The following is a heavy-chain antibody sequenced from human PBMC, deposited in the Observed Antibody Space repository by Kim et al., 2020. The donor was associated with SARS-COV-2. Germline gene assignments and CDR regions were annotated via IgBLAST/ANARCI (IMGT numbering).Heavy chain of an antibody. D-gene: IGHD1-26*01. V-gene: IGHV4-59*09. Sequence: PSLKSRVTISVDTSKNQFSLKLSSVTAADTAVYYCARGHSGSYYVWYFDLWGRGTLVTVSS. J-gene: IGHJ2*01. CDR3: ARGHSGSYYVWYFDL.